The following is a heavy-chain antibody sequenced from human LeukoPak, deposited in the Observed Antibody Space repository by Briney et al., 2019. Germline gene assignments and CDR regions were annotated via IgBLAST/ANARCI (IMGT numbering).Heavy chain of an antibody. V-gene: IGHV4-4*02. J-gene: IGHJ6*02. CDR1: IGSISSSKW. CDR2: IYLYGTT. D-gene: IGHD1/OR15-1a*01. Sequence: SSETLSLTCSVSIGSISSSKWWSWVRQSPVKGLEWIGEIYLYGTTNYNPSFTSRVTMSADRSRNQFSLKLTSVTAADTAVYYCARQKWEQQGRDYYFNGLDVWGPGTTVIVSS. CDR3: ARQKWEQQGRDYYFNGLDV.